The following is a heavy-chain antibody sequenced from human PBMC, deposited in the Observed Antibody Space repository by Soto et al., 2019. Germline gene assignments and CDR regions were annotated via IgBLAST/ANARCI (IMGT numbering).Heavy chain of an antibody. CDR3: ARCGPNPTVTMYYFAY. CDR1: GGSISSGDYY. D-gene: IGHD4-17*01. CDR2: IYYSGST. V-gene: IGHV4-30-4*01. Sequence: PSETLSLTCTVSGGSISSGDYYWSWIRQPPGKGLEWIGYIYYSGSTYYNPSLKSRVTISVDTSKNQFSLKLSSVTAADTAVYYCARCGPNPTVTMYYFAYWGQGTLVTVSS. J-gene: IGHJ4*02.